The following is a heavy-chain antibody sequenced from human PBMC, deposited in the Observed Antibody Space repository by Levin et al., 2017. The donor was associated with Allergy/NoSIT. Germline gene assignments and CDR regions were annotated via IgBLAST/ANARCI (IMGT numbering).Heavy chain of an antibody. V-gene: IGHV4-59*01. J-gene: IGHJ6*02. CDR3: ARDATLITIFGVDHYGMDV. Sequence: SSETLSLTCTVSGGSISSYYWSWIRQPPGKGLEWIGYIYYSGSTNYNPSLKSRVTISVDTSKNQFSLKLSSVTAADTAVYYCARDATLITIFGVDHYGMDVWGQGTTVTVSS. CDR2: IYYSGST. CDR1: GGSISSYY. D-gene: IGHD3-3*01.